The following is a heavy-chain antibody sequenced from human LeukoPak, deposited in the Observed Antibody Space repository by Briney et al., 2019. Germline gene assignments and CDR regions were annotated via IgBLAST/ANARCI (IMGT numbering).Heavy chain of an antibody. V-gene: IGHV3-23*01. J-gene: IGHJ4*02. Sequence: GGSLRLSCAASGFTFSSCAMSWVRQAPGKGLEWVSTISGSGGSTYYADSVKGRFTISRDNSKNTLSLQMNSLRAEDTAVYYCARNGGCSSTSCYSEGLFDYWGQGTLVTVSS. CDR1: GFTFSSCA. D-gene: IGHD2-2*01. CDR2: ISGSGGST. CDR3: ARNGGCSSTSCYSEGLFDY.